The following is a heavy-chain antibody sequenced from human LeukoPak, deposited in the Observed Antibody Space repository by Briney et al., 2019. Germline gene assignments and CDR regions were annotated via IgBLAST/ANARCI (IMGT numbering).Heavy chain of an antibody. CDR3: ARDRVTIFGVVAYYFDY. Sequence: PGGSLRLSCAASGFTFSSYAMHWVRQAPGKGLEWVAVISYDGSNKYYADSVKGRFTISRDNSKNTLYLQMNSLRAEDTAVYYCARDRVTIFGVVAYYFDYWGQGTLVTVSS. CDR2: ISYDGSNK. CDR1: GFTFSSYA. V-gene: IGHV3-30*01. J-gene: IGHJ4*02. D-gene: IGHD3-3*01.